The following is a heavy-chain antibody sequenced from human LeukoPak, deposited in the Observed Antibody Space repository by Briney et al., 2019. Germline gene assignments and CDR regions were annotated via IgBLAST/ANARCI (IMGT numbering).Heavy chain of an antibody. D-gene: IGHD3-10*01. CDR1: GFTFSSYE. J-gene: IGHJ3*02. CDR2: ISSSGSTI. Sequence: PGGSLRLSCAASGFTFSSYEMNWVRQAPGKGLEWVSYISSSGSTIYYADSVKGRFTISRDNAKNSLYLQMNSLRAEDTAVYYCARGGGSFLFGAFDIWGQGTMVTVSS. CDR3: ARGGGSFLFGAFDI. V-gene: IGHV3-48*03.